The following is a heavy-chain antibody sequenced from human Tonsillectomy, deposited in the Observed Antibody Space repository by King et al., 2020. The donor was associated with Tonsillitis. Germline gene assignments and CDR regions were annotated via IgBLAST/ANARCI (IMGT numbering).Heavy chain of an antibody. CDR2: IIPIFGTA. D-gene: IGHD6-19*01. V-gene: IGHV1-69*01. J-gene: IGHJ4*02. Sequence: HVQLVESGVEVKKPGSSVMVSCKASGGTFSSYAVSWVRQAPGQGLEWMEGIIPIFGTANYAQKFQGRVTITADESTSTAYMELSSLRSEDTAVYYCACVPPGAVAGSFDYWGQGTLVTVSS. CDR3: ACVPPGAVAGSFDY. CDR1: GGTFSSYA.